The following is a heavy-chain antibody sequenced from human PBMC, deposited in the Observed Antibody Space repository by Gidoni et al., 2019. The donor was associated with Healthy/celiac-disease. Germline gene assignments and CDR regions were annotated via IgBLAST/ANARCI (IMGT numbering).Heavy chain of an antibody. CDR1: GGSFRGYY. J-gene: IGHJ3*02. V-gene: IGHV4-34*01. CDR2: INHSGST. D-gene: IGHD6-13*01. Sequence: QVQLQQWGAGLLKPSETLSLTCAVYGGSFRGYYWSWIRQPPGKGLEWIGEINHSGSTNYNPSLKSRVTISVDTSKNQFSLKLSSVTAADTAVYYCAREGAAAGSKAFDIWGQGTMVTVSS. CDR3: AREGAAAGSKAFDI.